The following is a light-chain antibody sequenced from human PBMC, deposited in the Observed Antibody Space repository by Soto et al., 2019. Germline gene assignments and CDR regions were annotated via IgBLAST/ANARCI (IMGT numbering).Light chain of an antibody. CDR1: QSVDKY. CDR3: QQYNNWPPET. J-gene: IGKJ1*01. Sequence: IVLAWFPATLSFSPRERATLSCQASQSVDKYLVWYQQKPGQAPRLLIYDASNRATGIPARFSGSGSGTDFTLTISSLEPEDFAVYYCQQYNNWPPETFGQGTKVDIK. V-gene: IGKV3-11*01. CDR2: DAS.